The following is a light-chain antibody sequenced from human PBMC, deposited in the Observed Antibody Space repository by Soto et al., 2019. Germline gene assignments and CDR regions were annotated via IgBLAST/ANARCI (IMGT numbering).Light chain of an antibody. CDR3: QQRSNWPLSFT. CDR2: DAS. CDR1: QSVRSN. V-gene: IGKV3-11*01. J-gene: IGKJ3*01. Sequence: EIVLTQSPATLSLSPGERATLSCRASQSVRSNLAWYQQKPGQAPRLLIYDASNRATGIPARFSGSGSGTDFTLTISSLEPEDFAVYYCQQRSNWPLSFTFGPGTKVDIK.